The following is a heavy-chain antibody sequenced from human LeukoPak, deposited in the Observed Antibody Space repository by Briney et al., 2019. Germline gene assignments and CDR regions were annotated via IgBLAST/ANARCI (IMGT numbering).Heavy chain of an antibody. CDR1: GGSISSSSYY. Sequence: SETLSLTCTVSGGSISSSSYYWGWIRQPPGKGLEWIGSIYYSGSTYYNPSLKSRVTISVDTSKNQFSLKLSSVTAADTAVYYCAGDGIAVAGRKDYWGQGTLVTVSS. J-gene: IGHJ4*02. V-gene: IGHV4-39*07. CDR3: AGDGIAVAGRKDY. CDR2: IYYSGST. D-gene: IGHD6-19*01.